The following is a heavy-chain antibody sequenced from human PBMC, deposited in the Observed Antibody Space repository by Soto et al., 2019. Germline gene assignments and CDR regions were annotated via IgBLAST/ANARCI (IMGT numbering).Heavy chain of an antibody. CDR3: EKRGGTSAQDYYYYRMAV. J-gene: IGHJ6*04. CDR2: ISYDGSNK. Sequence: PGGSLRLSCAASGFTFSSYGMHWVRQAPGKGLEWVAVISYDGSNKYYADSVKGRFTISRDNSKNTLYLQMNSLRAEDTAVYYCEKRGGTSAQDYYYYRMAVGGKGTTVPVP. V-gene: IGHV3-30*18. D-gene: IGHD2-2*01. CDR1: GFTFSSYG.